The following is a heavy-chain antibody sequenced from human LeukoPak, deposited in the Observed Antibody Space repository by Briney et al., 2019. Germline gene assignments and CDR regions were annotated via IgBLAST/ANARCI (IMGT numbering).Heavy chain of an antibody. Sequence: GGSLRLSCAASGFTFSSYGMHWVRQAPGKGLEWVAVISYDGSNKYYADSVKGRFTISRDNSKNTLYLQMNSLRAEDTAVYYCARGGSYDSSGYYAYWGQGTLVTVSS. V-gene: IGHV3-30*03. CDR3: ARGGSYDSSGYYAY. CDR1: GFTFSSYG. CDR2: ISYDGSNK. D-gene: IGHD3-22*01. J-gene: IGHJ4*02.